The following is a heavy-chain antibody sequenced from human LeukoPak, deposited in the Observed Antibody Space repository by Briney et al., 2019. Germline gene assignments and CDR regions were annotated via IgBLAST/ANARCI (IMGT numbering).Heavy chain of an antibody. CDR2: ISGDSNYI. D-gene: IGHD3-10*01. V-gene: IGHV3-21*01. J-gene: IGHJ4*02. Sequence: GGSLRLSCAASGFTFSSYSMNWVRQAPGKGLEWVSSISGDSNYIYYADSVRGRFTISRDNAQNSLYLQMNSLRVEDTAVYYCARDETGGHFENWGQGTLVTVSS. CDR1: GFTFSSYS. CDR3: ARDETGGHFEN.